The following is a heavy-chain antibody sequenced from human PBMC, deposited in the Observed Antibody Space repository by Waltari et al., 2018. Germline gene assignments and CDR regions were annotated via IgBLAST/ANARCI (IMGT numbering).Heavy chain of an antibody. CDR3: ARDDGSTSGADY. V-gene: IGHV1-2*02. Sequence: VQLVQSGAEVKRPGASVRVSCKASGYPFSDPYVRWVRQAPRQGLEWMGWINPKYGGTDYSQKFQGRVTMTGDTSISTAYMELNRLTSDDTAVYFCARDDGSTSGADYWGQGTLVTVSS. CDR2: INPKYGGT. D-gene: IGHD3-10*01. CDR1: GYPFSDPY. J-gene: IGHJ4*02.